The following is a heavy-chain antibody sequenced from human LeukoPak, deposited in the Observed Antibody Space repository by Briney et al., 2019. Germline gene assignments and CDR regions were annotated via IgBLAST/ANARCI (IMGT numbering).Heavy chain of an antibody. CDR1: GGSISSYY. CDR3: ARGGRGLTTVSFFDY. CDR2: IYYSVST. V-gene: IGHV4-59*01. D-gene: IGHD4-17*01. J-gene: IGHJ4*02. Sequence: SETLSLTCTVSGGSISSYYWSWIREPPGKRRKRSWYIYYSVSTNYNPSLKSRVTISVDTSKNQFSLKLSSVTAADTAVYYCARGGRGLTTVSFFDYWGQGNLVTVSS.